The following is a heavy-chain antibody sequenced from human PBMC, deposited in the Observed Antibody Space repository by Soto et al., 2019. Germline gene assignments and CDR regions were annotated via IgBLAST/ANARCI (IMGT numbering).Heavy chain of an antibody. J-gene: IGHJ5*02. V-gene: IGHV1-8*01. Sequence: ASVKVSCKASGYTFTRLDVNWVRQASGQGLDWMGWMNPKSDTGFAQKFQGRVTLTRDTSTSTVFMELTSLTFEDTAVYYCARYQEAEGFISWGQGTPVTVSS. CDR1: GYTFTRLD. CDR3: ARYQEAEGFIS. CDR2: MNPKSDT.